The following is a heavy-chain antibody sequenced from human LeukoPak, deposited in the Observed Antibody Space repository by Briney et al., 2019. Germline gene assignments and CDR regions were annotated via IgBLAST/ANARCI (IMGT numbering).Heavy chain of an antibody. CDR3: AKDRTQQPYGIFDY. J-gene: IGHJ4*02. Sequence: QSGGSLSSSCAAPGLTLNTYAMTWARQDQGKGLKWVSAIGGSGDRTYYADSVKGRFTISRDNSKNTLYLQMNSLRAEDTAVYYCAKDRTQQPYGIFDYWGQGTLVTVSS. D-gene: IGHD6-13*01. V-gene: IGHV3-23*01. CDR1: GLTLNTYA. CDR2: IGGSGDRT.